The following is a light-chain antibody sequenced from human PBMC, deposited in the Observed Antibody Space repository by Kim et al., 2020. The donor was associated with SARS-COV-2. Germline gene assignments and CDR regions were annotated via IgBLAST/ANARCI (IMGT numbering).Light chain of an antibody. J-gene: IGKJ4*01. V-gene: IGKV1-39*01. Sequence: DIQMTQPPSSLSASVGDRVTITCRASQSISSYLNWYQQKPGKAPKLLIYAASSLQSGVPSRFSGSGSGTDFTLTISSLQPEDFATYYCQQSYSTPFTFGGGTKLEIK. CDR2: AAS. CDR3: QQSYSTPFT. CDR1: QSISSY.